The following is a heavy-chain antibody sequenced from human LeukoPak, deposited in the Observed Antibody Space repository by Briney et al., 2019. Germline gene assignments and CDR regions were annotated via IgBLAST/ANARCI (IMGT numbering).Heavy chain of an antibody. CDR3: AKPVGATQIFQH. V-gene: IGHV3-23*01. CDR1: GFTVSSNY. CDR2: TSSSDAGT. D-gene: IGHD1-26*01. J-gene: IGHJ1*01. Sequence: GGSLRLSCAASGFTVSSNYMSWVRQAPGKGLEWVAATSSSDAGTYHADSVRGRFTISRDNSKNTLYLQMNSLRAEDTAVYYCAKPVGATQIFQHWGQGTLVTVSS.